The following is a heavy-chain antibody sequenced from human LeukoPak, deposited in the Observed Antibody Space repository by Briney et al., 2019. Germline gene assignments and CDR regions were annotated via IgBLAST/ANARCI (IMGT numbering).Heavy chain of an antibody. CDR2: INSSGSSI. J-gene: IGHJ4*02. CDR3: ARGRPYYFDY. V-gene: IGHV3-48*02. CDR1: GFTISTHS. Sequence: GRSLRRSCAASGFTISTHSMNWVRQAPGKGLEWVSCINSSGSSINYADSVNGRFTISRDNAKNSLFLQMDDLRDEDTAVYYCARGRPYYFDYWGQGALVTVSS.